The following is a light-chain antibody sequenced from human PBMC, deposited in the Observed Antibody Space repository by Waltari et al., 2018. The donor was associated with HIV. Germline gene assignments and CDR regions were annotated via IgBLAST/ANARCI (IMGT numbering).Light chain of an antibody. J-gene: IGKJ4*01. CDR2: WAS. Sequence: IVMTPSLASLVLPLGVRAPINSQSSPKVLSSSNNKNYLTWYHQKPGQPPSLLIYWASIRESGVPDRFSGSGSGTDFTLTISSLQAEDVAVYYCQQYYATPLTFGGGTKVEI. V-gene: IGKV4-1*01. CDR3: QQYYATPLT. CDR1: PKVLSSSNNKNY.